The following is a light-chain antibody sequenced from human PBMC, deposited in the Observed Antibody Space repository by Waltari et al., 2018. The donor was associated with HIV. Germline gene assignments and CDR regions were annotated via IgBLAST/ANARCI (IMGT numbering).Light chain of an antibody. CDR2: AAA. CDR3: QQYYSPPPLT. V-gene: IGKV1-NL1*01. Sequence: DNQMTQSPSSLSAAVGHRVTITCRASHAKSQSLAWYQQKPAKAPTHLLHAAARMESGGPSRLSGSRSGTDYALPTSSLLPDDFAVYYCQQYYSPPPLTFGGGTKVEIK. CDR1: HAKSQS. J-gene: IGKJ4*01.